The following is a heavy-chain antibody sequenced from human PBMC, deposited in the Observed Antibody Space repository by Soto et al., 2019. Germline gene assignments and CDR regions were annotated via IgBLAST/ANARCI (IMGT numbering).Heavy chain of an antibody. V-gene: IGHV4-31*03. Sequence: QVQLQESGPGLVKPSQTLSLTCTVSGGSISSGGYYWSWIRQHPGKGLEWIGYIYYSGSTYYNPSLTGRVTLXXDXSXXQFSLKLSSVTAADTAVYYCARLPRDGSGYHTLDYWGQGTLVTVSS. J-gene: IGHJ4*02. CDR2: IYYSGST. CDR1: GGSISSGGYY. D-gene: IGHD3-3*01. CDR3: ARLPRDGSGYHTLDY.